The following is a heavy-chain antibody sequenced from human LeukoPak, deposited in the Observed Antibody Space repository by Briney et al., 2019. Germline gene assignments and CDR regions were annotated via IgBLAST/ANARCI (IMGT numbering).Heavy chain of an antibody. V-gene: IGHV3-30*04. J-gene: IGHJ5*02. D-gene: IGHD3-3*01. CDR2: ISYDGSNK. CDR1: GFTFSSFA. Sequence: GGSLRLSCAASGFTFSSFAMSWVRQAPGKGLEWVAVISYDGSNKYYADSVKGRFTISRDNSKNTLYLQMNSLRAEDTAVYYCARLLSITIFGVVKPPRRDNWFDPWGQGTLVTVSS. CDR3: ARLLSITIFGVVKPPRRDNWFDP.